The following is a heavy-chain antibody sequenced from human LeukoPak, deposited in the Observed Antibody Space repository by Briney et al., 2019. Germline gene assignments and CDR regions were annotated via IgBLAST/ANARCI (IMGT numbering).Heavy chain of an antibody. Sequence: SETLSLTCAVYGGSFSGYYWGWIRQPPGKGLEWIGSIYHSGSTYYNPSLKSRVTISVDTSKNQFSLKLSSVAAADPAVYYCARGDFWSGYYSVVRAPLNWFDPWAQGTLVPVSS. J-gene: IGHJ5*02. V-gene: IGHV4-38-2*01. D-gene: IGHD3-3*01. CDR3: ARGDFWSGYYSVVRAPLNWFDP. CDR2: IYHSGST. CDR1: GGSFSGYY.